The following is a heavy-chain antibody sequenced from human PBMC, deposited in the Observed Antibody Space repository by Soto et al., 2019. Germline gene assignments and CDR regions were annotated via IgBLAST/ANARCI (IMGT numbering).Heavy chain of an antibody. V-gene: IGHV3-48*02. Sequence: GGSLRLSCAASGFPFSSNGMSWVRQAPGKGLEWISYTSDSSSSRYYADSVKGRFTISRDNAKNSLYLQMSSLRDEDTAVYFCVRDPNGLIDFDFWGQGTQVTVSS. D-gene: IGHD2-8*01. CDR2: TSDSSSSR. J-gene: IGHJ4*02. CDR3: VRDPNGLIDFDF. CDR1: GFPFSSNG.